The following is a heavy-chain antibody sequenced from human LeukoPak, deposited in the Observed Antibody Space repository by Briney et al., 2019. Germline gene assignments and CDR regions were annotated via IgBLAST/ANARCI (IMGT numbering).Heavy chain of an antibody. V-gene: IGHV1-8*01. CDR2: MNPRSGNT. CDR1: GYNLASFD. Sequence: ASVKVSCKASGYNLASFDVNWVRHVPGQGLEWMGWMNPRSGNTGYVQKFQGRLTMTRDTSISTAYMELSSLTFEDTAAYYCAKERDDLPTEKYGLDVWGQGTTVIVSS. D-gene: IGHD5-24*01. J-gene: IGHJ6*02. CDR3: AKERDDLPTEKYGLDV.